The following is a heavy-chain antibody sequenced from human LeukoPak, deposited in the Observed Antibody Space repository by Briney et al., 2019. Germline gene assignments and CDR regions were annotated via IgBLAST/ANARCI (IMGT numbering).Heavy chain of an antibody. Sequence: PGGSLRLSCAASAFTFSSYSMNWVRQAPGKGLEWVSSISSSGSYIYYADSVKGRFTISRDNAKNSLYLQMNSLRAEDTAVYYCARVGPWVKPDYYYYYMDVWGKGTTVTVSS. CDR2: ISSSGSYI. V-gene: IGHV3-21*01. D-gene: IGHD3-16*01. CDR3: ARVGPWVKPDYYYYYMDV. J-gene: IGHJ6*03. CDR1: AFTFSSYS.